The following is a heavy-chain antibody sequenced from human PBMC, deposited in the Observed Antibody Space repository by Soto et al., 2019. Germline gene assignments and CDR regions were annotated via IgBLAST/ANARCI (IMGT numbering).Heavy chain of an antibody. V-gene: IGHV1-3*01. Sequence: QVQLVQSGAEVMQPGASVKVSCKASGYTFTSPATHWVRQAPGQRLEWMGWIKAGNGDIKYSQKFQGRVTFTTDTSANTAYMELSSLRSEDTAVYYSATYVGYSNTCLSHWGQGTLVTVPS. D-gene: IGHD6-13*01. J-gene: IGHJ4*02. CDR2: IKAGNGDI. CDR3: ATYVGYSNTCLSH. CDR1: GYTFTSPA.